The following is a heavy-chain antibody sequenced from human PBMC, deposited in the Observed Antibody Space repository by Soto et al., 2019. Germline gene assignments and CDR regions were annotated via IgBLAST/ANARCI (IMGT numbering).Heavy chain of an antibody. CDR1: GGTFSSYA. CDR2: IIPIFGTA. Sequence: ASVKVSCKASGGTFSSYAISWVRQAPGQGLEWMGGIIPIFGTANYAQKFQGRVTITADESTSTAYMELSSLRSEDTAVYYCANSYGYGRAFNYWGQGTLVTVSS. J-gene: IGHJ4*02. CDR3: ANSYGYGRAFNY. D-gene: IGHD5-18*01. V-gene: IGHV1-69*13.